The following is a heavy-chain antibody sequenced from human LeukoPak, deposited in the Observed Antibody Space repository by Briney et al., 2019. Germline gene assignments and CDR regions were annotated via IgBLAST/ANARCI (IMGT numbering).Heavy chain of an antibody. V-gene: IGHV3-30*02. CDR3: HSSSWYANYYSYYMDV. CDR2: IRYDGSNR. Sequence: GGSLRLSCAASGFTFSTYGMHWVRQAPGKGLEWVAFIRYDGSNRYYADSVKGRFTISRDNSENTLYLQMNSLRAEDTAVYYCHSSSWYANYYSYYMDVWGKGTTVTISS. D-gene: IGHD6-13*01. J-gene: IGHJ6*03. CDR1: GFTFSTYG.